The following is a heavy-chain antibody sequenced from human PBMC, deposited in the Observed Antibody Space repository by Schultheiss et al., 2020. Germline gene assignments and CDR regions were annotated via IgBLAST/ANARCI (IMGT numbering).Heavy chain of an antibody. J-gene: IGHJ3*02. CDR1: GFTFSTYT. CDR2: ITSSRSTI. V-gene: IGHV3-48*02. CDR3: AKVRTTMTSPGAFDI. D-gene: IGHD4-17*01. Sequence: SLKISCAASGFTFSTYTMNWVRQAPGKGLEWLAYITSSRSTISYADSVKGRFTVSRDNAKNSVYLQMNSLRDDDTAVYYCAKVRTTMTSPGAFDIWGQGTMVTVAS.